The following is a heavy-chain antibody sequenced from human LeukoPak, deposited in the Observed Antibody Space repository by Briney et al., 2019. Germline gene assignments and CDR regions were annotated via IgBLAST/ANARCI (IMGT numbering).Heavy chain of an antibody. V-gene: IGHV3-23*01. D-gene: IGHD3-10*01. CDR2: ISGSGGTT. CDR1: GFTFSSYA. Sequence: GGSLRLSCATSGFTFSSYAMSWVRQAPGKGLEWVSAISGSGGTTYYADSVKGRFTISRDNSKNTVYLQMNSLRAEDTAVYYCAKGGDGDKYCFDYWGQGTLVTVSS. J-gene: IGHJ4*02. CDR3: AKGGDGDKYCFDY.